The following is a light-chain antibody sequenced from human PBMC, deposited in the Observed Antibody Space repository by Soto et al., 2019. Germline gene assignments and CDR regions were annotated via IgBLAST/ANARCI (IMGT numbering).Light chain of an antibody. CDR2: DAS. J-gene: IGKJ4*01. V-gene: IGKV3D-15*01. Sequence: EIVMTQSPATLSVSPGERAIFSCRASQSVDSKLAWYQQKLGQAPRLLIYDASTRATGIPARFSGSGSGTEFPLTISRLQSEDFAIYYCQQYYVWNTFGGGTKVEIK. CDR3: QQYYVWNT. CDR1: QSVDSK.